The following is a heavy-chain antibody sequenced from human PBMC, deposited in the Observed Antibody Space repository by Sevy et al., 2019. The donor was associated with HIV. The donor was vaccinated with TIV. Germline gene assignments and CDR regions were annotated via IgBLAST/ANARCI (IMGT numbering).Heavy chain of an antibody. Sequence: SETLSLTCTVSDVSISSGNNYWGWIRQPPGKGLEWIGSIYYGGSTYYNPSLKSRVTVSADTSTNQFSLKLTSVTVADTAVYYCARQRGGWYEYDASDVWGQGTMVTVSS. CDR2: IYYGGST. J-gene: IGHJ3*01. CDR3: ARQRGGWYEYDASDV. D-gene: IGHD6-19*01. CDR1: DVSISSGNNY. V-gene: IGHV4-39*01.